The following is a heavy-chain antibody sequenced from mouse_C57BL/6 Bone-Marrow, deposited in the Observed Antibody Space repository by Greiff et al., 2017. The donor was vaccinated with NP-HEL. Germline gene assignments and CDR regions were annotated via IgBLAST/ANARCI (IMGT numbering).Heavy chain of an antibody. D-gene: IGHD3-2*02. Sequence: QVQLQQPGAELVKPGASVKLSCKASGYTFTSYWMRWVKQRPGQGLEWIGMIHPNSGSTNYNEKFKSKATLTVDKSSSTAYMQLSSLTSEDSAVYYCARRQLRGFAYWGQGTLVTVSA. CDR1: GYTFTSYW. V-gene: IGHV1-64*01. CDR3: ARRQLRGFAY. CDR2: IHPNSGST. J-gene: IGHJ3*01.